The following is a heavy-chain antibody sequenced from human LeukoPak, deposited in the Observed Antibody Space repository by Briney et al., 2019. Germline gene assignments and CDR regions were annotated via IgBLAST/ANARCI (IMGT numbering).Heavy chain of an antibody. Sequence: PSETLSLTCSVSGDSIISYYWNWLRQSPGKGLEWIGNIHHFGRTEYNSSLRSRVTMFLDSSKNQFSLKLTSVTPTDTAVYHCARGLWTQPGLVPFNYWGQGILVTVSS. CDR3: ARGLWTQPGLVPFNY. CDR2: IHHFGRT. V-gene: IGHV4-59*01. D-gene: IGHD5-18*01. CDR1: GDSIISYY. J-gene: IGHJ4*02.